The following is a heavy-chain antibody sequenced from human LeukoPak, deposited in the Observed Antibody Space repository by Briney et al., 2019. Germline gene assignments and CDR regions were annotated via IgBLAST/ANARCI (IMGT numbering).Heavy chain of an antibody. D-gene: IGHD1-26*01. V-gene: IGHV3-66*01. CDR1: GFTVSTNY. CDR2: IYRGGST. Sequence: GGSLRLSCEGSGFTVSTNYMSWVRQAPGKGLEWVSTIYRGGSTYYADSVKGRFTISRDNSKNTVYLQMNSLRAEDRAIYYCVKDVGGSYAFDYWGQGILVTVAS. J-gene: IGHJ4*02. CDR3: VKDVGGSYAFDY.